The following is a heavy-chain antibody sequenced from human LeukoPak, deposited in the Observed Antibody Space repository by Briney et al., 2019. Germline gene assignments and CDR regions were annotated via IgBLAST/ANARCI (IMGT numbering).Heavy chain of an antibody. CDR1: GGSISSYY. V-gene: IGHV4-59*01. Sequence: SETLSLTCTVSGGSISSYYWSWIRQPPGKGLEWIAYIYYNGSTNYNPSLKSRVTISVDTSKNQFSLKLSSVTAADTAVYYCAREERNGDYYYGMDVWGQGTTVTVSS. CDR3: AREERNGDYYYGMDV. D-gene: IGHD1-1*01. CDR2: IYYNGST. J-gene: IGHJ6*02.